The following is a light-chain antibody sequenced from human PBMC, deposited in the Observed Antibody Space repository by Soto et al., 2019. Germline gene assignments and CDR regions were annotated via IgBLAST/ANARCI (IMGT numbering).Light chain of an antibody. Sequence: DIQMTQSPSTLSASVGDRVTITCRVSQSISSWLAWYQQKPGKAPKLLIYKASSLESGVPSRFSGSGSGTEFTLTISSLQPDDFATYYCQQYNSYSPWTFGQGTKVDI. CDR2: KAS. CDR1: QSISSW. CDR3: QQYNSYSPWT. J-gene: IGKJ1*01. V-gene: IGKV1-5*03.